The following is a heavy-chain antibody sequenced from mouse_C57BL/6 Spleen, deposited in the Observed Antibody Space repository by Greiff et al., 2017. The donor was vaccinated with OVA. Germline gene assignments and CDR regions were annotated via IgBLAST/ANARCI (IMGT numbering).Heavy chain of an antibody. D-gene: IGHD1-1*01. CDR1: GYTFTSYW. Sequence: QVQLQQPGAELVKPGASVKLSCKASGYTFTSYWMHWVKQRPGQGLEWIGMIHPNSGSTNYNEKFKSKATLTVDKSSSTAYMQLSSLTSEDSAVYYCARGSSNHYYAMDYWGQGTSVTVSS. V-gene: IGHV1-64*01. CDR2: IHPNSGST. CDR3: ARGSSNHYYAMDY. J-gene: IGHJ4*01.